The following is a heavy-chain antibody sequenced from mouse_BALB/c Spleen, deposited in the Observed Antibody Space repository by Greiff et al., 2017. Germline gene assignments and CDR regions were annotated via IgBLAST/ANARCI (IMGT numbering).Heavy chain of an antibody. CDR1: GFTFSSFG. J-gene: IGHJ2*01. V-gene: IGHV5-17*02. Sequence: DVQLVESGGGLVQPGGSRKLSCAASGFTFSSFGMHWVRQAPEKGLEWVAYISSGSSTIYYADTVKGRFTISRDNPKNTLFLQMTSLRSEDTAMYYCARSRTGSGFDYWGQGTTLTVSS. CDR3: ARSRTGSGFDY. D-gene: IGHD4-1*01. CDR2: ISSGSSTI.